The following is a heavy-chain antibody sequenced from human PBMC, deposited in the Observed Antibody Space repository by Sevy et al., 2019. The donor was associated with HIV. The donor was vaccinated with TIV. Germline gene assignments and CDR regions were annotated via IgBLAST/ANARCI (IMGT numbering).Heavy chain of an antibody. CDR2: FDEDGET. D-gene: IGHD2-2*01. J-gene: IGHJ4*02. Sequence: ASVKVSCKVSGYTLSALSMHWVRQAHGKGLEWMGGFDEDGETLYAQKFQGRVTMTEDTSTDTGYMELSRLRSEDTAVYYCATDIVVGRDYWGQGTLVTVSS. V-gene: IGHV1-24*01. CDR1: GYTLSALS. CDR3: ATDIVVGRDY.